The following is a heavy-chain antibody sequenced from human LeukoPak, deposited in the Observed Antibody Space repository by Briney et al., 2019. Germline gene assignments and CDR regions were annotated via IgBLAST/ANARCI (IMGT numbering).Heavy chain of an antibody. Sequence: RGSLRLSCAASGFTVSSNYMSWVRQAPGKGLEWVSVIYSGGSTYYADSVKGRFTISRDNSKNTLYLQMNSLRAEDTAVYYCARYSSSWYSYFDYWGQGTLVTVSS. D-gene: IGHD6-13*01. V-gene: IGHV3-53*01. CDR3: ARYSSSWYSYFDY. CDR2: IYSGGST. J-gene: IGHJ4*02. CDR1: GFTVSSNY.